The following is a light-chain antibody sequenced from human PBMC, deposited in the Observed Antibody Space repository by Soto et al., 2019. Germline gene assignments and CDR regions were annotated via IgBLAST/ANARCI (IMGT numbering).Light chain of an antibody. CDR2: DVS. J-gene: IGLJ1*01. V-gene: IGLV2-11*01. CDR1: SSDVGGYNY. Sequence: QSALTQPRSVSGSPGQSVTISCTGTSSDVGGYNYVSWYQQHPGKAPKLMIYDVSKRPSGVPDRFSGSKSGNTASLTISGLQAEDEADYYCCSYAGGRTYVFGSGTKVTVL. CDR3: CSYAGGRTYV.